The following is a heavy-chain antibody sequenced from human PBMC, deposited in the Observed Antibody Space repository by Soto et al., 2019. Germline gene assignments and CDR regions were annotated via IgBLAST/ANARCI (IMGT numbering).Heavy chain of an antibody. CDR1: GGSISSSSYY. Sequence: PSETLSLTCTGSGGSISSSSYYWSWIRQPAGKGLEWIGSIYYSGSTYYNPSLKSRVTISVDTSKNQFSLKLSSVTAADTAVYYCASTTYGSGARTAGMDVWGQGTTVTVSS. CDR3: ASTTYGSGARTAGMDV. D-gene: IGHD3-10*01. V-gene: IGHV4-39*01. J-gene: IGHJ6*02. CDR2: IYYSGST.